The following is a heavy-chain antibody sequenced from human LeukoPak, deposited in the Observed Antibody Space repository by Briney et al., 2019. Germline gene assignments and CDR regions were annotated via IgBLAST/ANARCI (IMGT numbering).Heavy chain of an antibody. CDR2: IYYSGST. Sequence: PSETLSLTCTGSGGSISSYYWSWIRQPPGKGLEWIGYIYYSGSTNYNPSLKSRVTISVDTSKNQFSLKLSSVTAADTAVYYCARRPGDYFDYWGQGTLVTVSS. D-gene: IGHD6-6*01. CDR3: ARRPGDYFDY. CDR1: GGSISSYY. V-gene: IGHV4-59*08. J-gene: IGHJ4*02.